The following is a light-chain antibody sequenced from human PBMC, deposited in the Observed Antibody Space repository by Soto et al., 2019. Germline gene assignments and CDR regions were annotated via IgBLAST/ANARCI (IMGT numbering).Light chain of an antibody. J-gene: IGKJ1*01. CDR2: GAS. CDR1: QSVSSN. V-gene: IGKV3-15*01. Sequence: EIVMTQSTSTLSVSAGERATLSCRASQSVSSNLAWYQQKPGQAPRLLIYGASTRATGIPARFSGSLYGTDFNLTISRLETEDFAVYYCQQYGSSPRTFGQGTQVDIK. CDR3: QQYGSSPRT.